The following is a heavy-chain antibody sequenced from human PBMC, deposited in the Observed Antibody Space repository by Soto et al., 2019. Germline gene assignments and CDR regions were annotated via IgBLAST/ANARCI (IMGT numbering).Heavy chain of an antibody. CDR2: ISGSGNTI. V-gene: IGHV3-11*01. CDR1: GFTFSGYY. Sequence: QVQLVESGGGLVKPGGSLRLSCAASGFTFSGYYMSWIRQAPGKGLEWLSFISGSGNTIDYADSVKGRFTVSRDNXXXXXXXXXXXXXXXDTAVYYCARAPGSYSEFDNWGQGTLVTVSS. CDR3: ARAPGSYSEFDN. J-gene: IGHJ4*02. D-gene: IGHD3-10*01.